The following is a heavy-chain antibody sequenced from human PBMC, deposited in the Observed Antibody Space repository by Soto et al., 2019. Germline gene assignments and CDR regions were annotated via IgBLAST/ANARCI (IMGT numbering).Heavy chain of an antibody. D-gene: IGHD6-6*01. Sequence: EVQLLESGGGLVQPGGSLRLSCAASGFTFSSYAMSWVRQAPGKGLEWVSAISGSGGSTYYADSVKGRFTISRDNSKNTLYLQMNSLRAEHTAVYYCAKIEIGSSYYFDYWGQGTLVTVSS. J-gene: IGHJ4*02. CDR2: ISGSGGST. CDR3: AKIEIGSSYYFDY. V-gene: IGHV3-23*01. CDR1: GFTFSSYA.